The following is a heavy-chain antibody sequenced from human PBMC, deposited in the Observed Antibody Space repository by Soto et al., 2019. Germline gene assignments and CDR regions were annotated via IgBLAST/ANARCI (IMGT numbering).Heavy chain of an antibody. CDR3: ARLTSGRHLVDAFDI. Sequence: EVQLVESGGDLVQPGGSLRLSCAASAFTFSNYWMSWVRQAPGKGLEWVANIKEDGSEKYYVDSVKGRFTISRDNAKNSLYLQMNGLRAEETAVYYCARLTSGRHLVDAFDIWGQGTMVTVSS. D-gene: IGHD6-19*01. J-gene: IGHJ3*02. CDR1: AFTFSNYW. CDR2: IKEDGSEK. V-gene: IGHV3-7*01.